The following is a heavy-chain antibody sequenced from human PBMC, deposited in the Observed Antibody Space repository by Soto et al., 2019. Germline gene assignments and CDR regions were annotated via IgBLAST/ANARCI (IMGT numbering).Heavy chain of an antibody. D-gene: IGHD1-1*01. V-gene: IGHV3-23*01. J-gene: IGHJ4*02. CDR3: AKDKPGTTSFDY. CDR2: ISDRGDTT. CDR1: GFTISSNA. Sequence: EVQLLESGGGLVQPGGSLRLSCAASGFTISSNAMYWVRQAPGKGLEWVSGISDRGDTTHYADSVKGRFTISRDTSKTTLYLQLNTLRADDTAIYYCAKDKPGTTSFDYWGQGTLVTVSS.